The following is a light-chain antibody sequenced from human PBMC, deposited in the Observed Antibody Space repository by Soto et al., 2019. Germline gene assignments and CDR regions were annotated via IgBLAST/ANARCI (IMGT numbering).Light chain of an antibody. CDR2: GAS. CDR3: QQYGSSPQT. Sequence: IVLTQSPATLSLSPGERATLSCRASQSVSSSYLAWYQQKPGQAPRLLIYGASSRATGIPDRFSGSGSGTDFTLTISRLEPEDFAVYYCQQYGSSPQTFGQGTKVDI. J-gene: IGKJ1*01. CDR1: QSVSSSY. V-gene: IGKV3-20*01.